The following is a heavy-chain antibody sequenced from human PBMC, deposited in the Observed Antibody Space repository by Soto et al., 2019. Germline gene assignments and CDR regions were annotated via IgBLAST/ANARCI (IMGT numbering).Heavy chain of an antibody. V-gene: IGHV3-30-3*01. CDR3: AREDGDYVLSPLFDP. CDR2: ISYDGSNK. D-gene: IGHD4-17*01. J-gene: IGHJ5*02. Sequence: QVQLVESGGGVVQPGRSLRLSCAASGFTFSSCAMHWVRQAPGKGLEWVAVISYDGSNKYYADSVKGRFTISRDNSKNTLYLQMNSLRAEDTAVYYCAREDGDYVLSPLFDPWGQGTLVTVSS. CDR1: GFTFSSCA.